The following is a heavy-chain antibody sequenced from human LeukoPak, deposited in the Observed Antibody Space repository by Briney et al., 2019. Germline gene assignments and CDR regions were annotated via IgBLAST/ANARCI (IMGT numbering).Heavy chain of an antibody. CDR1: GGSFSGYY. CDR3: ARGSVRVVIRGYYGMDV. D-gene: IGHD3-3*01. CDR2: INHSGST. V-gene: IGHV4-34*01. J-gene: IGHJ6*02. Sequence: SSETLSLTCAVYGGSFSGYYWSWIRQPPGKGLEWIGEINHSGSTNYNPSLKSRVTISVDTSKNQFSLKLSSVTTADTAVYYCARGSVRVVIRGYYGMDVWGQGTTVTVSS.